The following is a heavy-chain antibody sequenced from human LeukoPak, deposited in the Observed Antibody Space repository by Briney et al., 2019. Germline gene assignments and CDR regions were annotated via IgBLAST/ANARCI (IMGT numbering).Heavy chain of an antibody. CDR3: ARAHYPVDCDY. V-gene: IGHV4-61*02. Sequence: KASQTLSLTCTVSGGSISSGSYYWSWIRQPAGKGLEWIGRIYTSGSTNYNPSLKSRVTISVDTSKNQFSLKLSSVTAADTAVYYCARAHYPVDCDYWGQGTLVTVSS. CDR2: IYTSGST. D-gene: IGHD1-26*01. J-gene: IGHJ4*02. CDR1: GGSISSGSYY.